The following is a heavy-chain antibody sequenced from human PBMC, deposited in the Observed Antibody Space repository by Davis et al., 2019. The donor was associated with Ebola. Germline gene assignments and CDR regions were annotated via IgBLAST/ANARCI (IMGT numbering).Heavy chain of an antibody. D-gene: IGHD1-7*01. CDR3: AKDLGTSGAFDI. CDR1: GFVFRNYV. J-gene: IGHJ3*02. V-gene: IGHV3-23*01. CDR2: LGTSADT. Sequence: PGGSLRLSCAASGFVFRNYVMSWVRQAPGKGLEWVSTLGTSADTYYADSVKGRFTISRDNSKNTLYLQMNTLRAEDTAVYYCAKDLGTSGAFDIWGQGTVVTVSS.